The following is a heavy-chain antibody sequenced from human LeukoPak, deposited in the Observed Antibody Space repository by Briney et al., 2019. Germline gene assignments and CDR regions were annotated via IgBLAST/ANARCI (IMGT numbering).Heavy chain of an antibody. D-gene: IGHD3-22*01. Sequence: SETLSLTCAVYGGSFSGYYWSWIRQPPGKGLEWIGEINHSGSTNYNPSLKSRVTISVDTSKNQFSLKLSSVTAAGTAVYYCARSSTKTYYYDSSGYYNWGQGTLVTVSS. CDR2: INHSGST. CDR1: GGSFSGYY. J-gene: IGHJ4*02. CDR3: ARSSTKTYYYDSSGYYN. V-gene: IGHV4-34*01.